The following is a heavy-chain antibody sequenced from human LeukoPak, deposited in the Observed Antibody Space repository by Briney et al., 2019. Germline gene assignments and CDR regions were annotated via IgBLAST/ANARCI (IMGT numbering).Heavy chain of an antibody. Sequence: GASVKVSCKASGGTFSSYAISWVRQAPGQGLEWMGGIIPIFGTANYAQEFQGRVTITADESTSTAYMELRSLRSDDTAVYYCARTYYYDSSGSHFQHWGQGTLVTVSS. CDR3: ARTYYYDSSGSHFQH. CDR1: GGTFSSYA. CDR2: IIPIFGTA. V-gene: IGHV1-69*13. D-gene: IGHD3-22*01. J-gene: IGHJ1*01.